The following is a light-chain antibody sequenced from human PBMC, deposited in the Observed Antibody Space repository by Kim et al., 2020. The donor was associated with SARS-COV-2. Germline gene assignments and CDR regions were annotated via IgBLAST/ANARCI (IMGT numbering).Light chain of an antibody. CDR1: QSVSSSY. CDR2: GAS. Sequence: SLSPGESATLSCRASQSVSSSYLAWYQQKPGQAPRLLIYGASSRATGIPDRFSGSGSGTDFTLTISRLEPDDFAVYYCQQYGSSLLFGQGTKLEIK. V-gene: IGKV3-20*01. CDR3: QQYGSSLL. J-gene: IGKJ2*01.